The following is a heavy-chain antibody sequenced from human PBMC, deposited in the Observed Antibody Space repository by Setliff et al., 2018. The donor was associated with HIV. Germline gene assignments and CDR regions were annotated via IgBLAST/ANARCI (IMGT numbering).Heavy chain of an antibody. CDR3: ALPYCSGGNCWSSASLPPAGWFDP. Sequence: ASVKVSCKASGGTFSSYVISWVRQAPGQGPEWMGGIIPMYGVTNYAQKFQGRVTITTDESTSTAYMELGSLRSEDTAVYYCALPYCSGGNCWSSASLPPAGWFDPRGQGTLVTVSS. D-gene: IGHD2-15*01. CDR2: IIPMYGVT. CDR1: GGTFSSYV. V-gene: IGHV1-69*05. J-gene: IGHJ5*02.